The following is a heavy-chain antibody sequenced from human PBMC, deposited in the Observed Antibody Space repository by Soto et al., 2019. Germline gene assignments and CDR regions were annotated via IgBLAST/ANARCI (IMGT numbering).Heavy chain of an antibody. CDR2: IYYSGST. D-gene: IGHD3-3*01. CDR3: ARSARSYDFWSGAFDY. Sequence: PSLTLPVPRTVLGGSGSSGGCHWIWIRQTPGKGLEWIGYIYYSGSTNYNPSLKSRVTISVDTSKNQFSLKLSSVTAADTAVYYCARSARSYDFWSGAFDYWGQGTLVTVSS. CDR1: GGSGSSGGCH. J-gene: IGHJ4*02. V-gene: IGHV4-61*08.